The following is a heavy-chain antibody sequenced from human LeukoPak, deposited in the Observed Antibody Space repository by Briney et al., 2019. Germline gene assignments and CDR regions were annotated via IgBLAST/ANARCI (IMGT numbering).Heavy chain of an antibody. CDR1: GYTFTSYA. V-gene: IGHV1-2*02. CDR3: ARGGKVGPRYQAGRYYYYYMDV. Sequence: ASVKVSCKASGYTFTSYAMHWVRQAPGQRLEWMGWINPNSGGTNYAQRFQGRVTMTRDTSISTAYMELSRLRSDDTAVYYCARGGKVGPRYQAGRYYYYYMDVWGKGTTVTISS. J-gene: IGHJ6*03. D-gene: IGHD1-26*01. CDR2: INPNSGGT.